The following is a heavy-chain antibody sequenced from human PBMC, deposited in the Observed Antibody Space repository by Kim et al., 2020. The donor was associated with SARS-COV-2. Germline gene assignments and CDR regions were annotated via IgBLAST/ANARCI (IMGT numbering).Heavy chain of an antibody. J-gene: IGHJ4*02. CDR3: ARARYTYLDY. D-gene: IGHD5-18*01. CDR2: NI. Sequence: NIKYADSLRGRVAISRDNAKKSVFLQMHSLRAEDTAVYYCARARYTYLDYWGQGTLVTVSS. V-gene: IGHV3-48*03.